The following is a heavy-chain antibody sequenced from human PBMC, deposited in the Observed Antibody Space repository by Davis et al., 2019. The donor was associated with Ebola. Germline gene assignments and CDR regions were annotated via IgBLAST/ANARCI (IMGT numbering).Heavy chain of an antibody. V-gene: IGHV3-11*04. Sequence: GESLKISCAASGFTFSDYYMSWIRQAPGKGLEWVSYISSSGSTIYYADSVKGRFTISRDNSKNTLYLQMNSLRAEDTAVYYCARDGNYYDSSGYYFPYWGQGTLVTVSS. CDR2: ISSSGSTI. J-gene: IGHJ4*02. D-gene: IGHD3-22*01. CDR1: GFTFSDYY. CDR3: ARDGNYYDSSGYYFPY.